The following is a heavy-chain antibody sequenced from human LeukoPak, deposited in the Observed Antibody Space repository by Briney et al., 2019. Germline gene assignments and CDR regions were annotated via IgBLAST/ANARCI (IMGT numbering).Heavy chain of an antibody. J-gene: IGHJ4*02. Sequence: PGGSLRLSCAASGFTFSSYAMSWVRQAPGKGLEWVSATSGSGGSTYYADSVKGRFTISRDNSKNTLYLQMNSLRAEDTAVYYCAKDPYYDSSGYYSSLYYFDYWGQGTLVTVSS. V-gene: IGHV3-23*01. CDR1: GFTFSSYA. CDR3: AKDPYYDSSGYYSSLYYFDY. D-gene: IGHD3-22*01. CDR2: TSGSGGST.